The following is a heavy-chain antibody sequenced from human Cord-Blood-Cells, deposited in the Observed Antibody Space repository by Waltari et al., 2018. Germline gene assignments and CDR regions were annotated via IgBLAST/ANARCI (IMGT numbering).Heavy chain of an antibody. D-gene: IGHD7-27*01. CDR1: GYSFTSYW. CDR2: IGPGDADT. V-gene: IGHV5-51*01. J-gene: IGHJ2*01. Sequence: EVKLVQSGAEVKKPGESLKISCKGSGYSFTSYWIGWVRQMPGKGLEWMGFIGPGDADTRYSPSFQCQVTISADKSISTAYLQWSSLKASDTAMYYCARPGGVTGERVWYFDLWGRGTLVTVSS. CDR3: ARPGGVTGERVWYFDL.